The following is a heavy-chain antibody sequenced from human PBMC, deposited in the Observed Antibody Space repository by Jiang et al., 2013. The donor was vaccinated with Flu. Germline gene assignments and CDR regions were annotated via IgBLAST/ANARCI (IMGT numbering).Heavy chain of an antibody. CDR2: IDYNGSP. V-gene: IGHV4-61*01. CDR1: GGSVNSGSYH. D-gene: IGHD4-23*01. J-gene: IGHJ4*02. CDR3: ASYKKGYGGKGF. Sequence: LLKPSETLSLTCSVSGGSVNSGSYHWSWIRQPPGKGLEWIGYIDYNGSPNYNPSLSSRVTISEEMSKNQFSLRLTSVTAADTAVYYCASYKKGYGGKGFWGQGTLVTVSS.